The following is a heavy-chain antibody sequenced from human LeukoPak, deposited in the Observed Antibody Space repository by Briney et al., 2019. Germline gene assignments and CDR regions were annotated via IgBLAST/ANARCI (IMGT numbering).Heavy chain of an antibody. J-gene: IGHJ4*02. D-gene: IGHD2-15*01. CDR3: AREFCSGTCYLEY. CDR1: GFTFVNYG. V-gene: IGHV1-18*01. CDR2: INSYNGGT. Sequence: ASVKVSCKTSGFTFVNYGFSWARQAPGQGLEWMGWINSYNGGTKYAQKVQGRVTMTADTSTSTVYMEMRSLRCDDTAVYYCAREFCSGTCYLEYWGQGTLVTVSS.